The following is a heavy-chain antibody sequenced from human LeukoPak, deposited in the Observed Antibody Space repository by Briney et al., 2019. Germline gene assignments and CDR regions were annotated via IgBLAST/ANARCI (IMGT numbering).Heavy chain of an antibody. CDR3: AGTRSGSYED. CDR2: IKKDGSDK. V-gene: IGHV3-7*03. D-gene: IGHD1-26*01. Sequence: HSGGSLRLSCAASGFTFSSYWMNWVRQAPGKGLEWVANIKKDGSDKNYLGSVKGRFTISRDNSKNTLYLQMNSLRAEDTAVYYCAGTRSGSYEDWGQGTLVTVSS. CDR1: GFTFSSYW. J-gene: IGHJ4*02.